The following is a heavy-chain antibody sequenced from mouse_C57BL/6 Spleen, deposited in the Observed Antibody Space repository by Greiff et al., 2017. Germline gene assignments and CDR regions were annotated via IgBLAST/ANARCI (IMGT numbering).Heavy chain of an antibody. V-gene: IGHV1-5*01. CDR1: GYTFTSYW. J-gene: IGHJ3*01. D-gene: IGHD1-1*01. Sequence: EVQLQQSGTVLARPGASVKMSCKTSGYTFTSYWMHWVKQRPGQGLEWIGAIYPGNSDTSYNPKFKGKAKLTAVTSASTAYMELSSLTNEDSAVYYCTRSYYYGSSQAWFAYWGQGTLVTVSA. CDR3: TRSYYYGSSQAWFAY. CDR2: IYPGNSDT.